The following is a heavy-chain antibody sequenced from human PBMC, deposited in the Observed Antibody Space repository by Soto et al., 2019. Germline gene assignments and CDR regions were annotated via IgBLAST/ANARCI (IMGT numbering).Heavy chain of an antibody. Sequence: QVQLQESGPGLVKPSETLSLTCTVSGGSISSYYWSWIRQPPGKGLEWIGYIYYSGSTNYNPSLKSRVTISVDTSKNQFSLKLSSVTAADTAVYYCATLNGGLDYWGQGTLVTVSS. V-gene: IGHV4-59*08. CDR2: IYYSGST. D-gene: IGHD1-1*01. CDR3: ATLNGGLDY. J-gene: IGHJ4*02. CDR1: GGSISSYY.